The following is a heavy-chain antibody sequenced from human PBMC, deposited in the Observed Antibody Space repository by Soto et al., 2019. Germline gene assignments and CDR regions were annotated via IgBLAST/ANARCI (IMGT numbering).Heavy chain of an antibody. CDR3: ARRQYSSSWYWFDP. V-gene: IGHV1-69*01. CDR1: GYIFTNYA. CDR2: ILPIFGTP. D-gene: IGHD6-13*01. Sequence: QVQLVQSGAEVKKPGSSVKVSCKASGYIFTNYALSWVRQAPGQGLEWMGGILPIFGTPTYAQNFQGRVTITADESTNTAYMDLNSLSSDDTAVYYCARRQYSSSWYWFDPWGQGTLVTVSS. J-gene: IGHJ5*02.